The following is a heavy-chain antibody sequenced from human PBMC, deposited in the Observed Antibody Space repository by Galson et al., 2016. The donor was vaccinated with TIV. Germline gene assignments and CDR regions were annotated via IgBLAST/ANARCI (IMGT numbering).Heavy chain of an antibody. CDR2: IYPGASDT. V-gene: IGHV5-51*01. CDR3: ATLSSGWPNNFDN. Sequence: QSGAEVTKPGESLKISCRGSGYRFSDYWIGWVRQTPEEGLEWMGVIYPGASDTKYSPSFHGQVTISADKAINTAYLQWNRLKASDTAIYFCATLSSGWPNNFDNWGQGTQVIVSS. CDR1: GYRFSDYW. D-gene: IGHD6-19*01. J-gene: IGHJ4*02.